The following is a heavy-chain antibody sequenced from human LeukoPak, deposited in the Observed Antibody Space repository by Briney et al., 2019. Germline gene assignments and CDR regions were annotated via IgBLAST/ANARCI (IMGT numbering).Heavy chain of an antibody. J-gene: IGHJ4*02. CDR1: GFTFSSYA. Sequence: PGGSLRLSCAASGFTFSSYAMHWVRQAPGKGLEWVAVISYDGSNKYYADSVKGRFTISRDNSKNTLYLQMNSLRAEDTAVYYCARADKKYSSSWYEDYWGQGTLVTVSS. CDR2: ISYDGSNK. CDR3: ARADKKYSSSWYEDY. V-gene: IGHV3-30-3*01. D-gene: IGHD6-13*01.